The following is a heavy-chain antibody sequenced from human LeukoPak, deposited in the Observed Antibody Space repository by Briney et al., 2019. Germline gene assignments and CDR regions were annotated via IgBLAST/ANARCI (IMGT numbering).Heavy chain of an antibody. J-gene: IGHJ4*02. Sequence: GASVKVSCKSSGYTFTSYDIHWVRQATGQGLEWMGWMDPNSGNTGYAQKFQGRITMTRNTSIRTAYMELSSLRSEDTAGYYCAREYSRTIDYWGQGTLVTVSS. CDR3: AREYSRTIDY. V-gene: IGHV1-8*01. CDR2: MDPNSGNT. CDR1: GYTFTSYD. D-gene: IGHD1-7*01.